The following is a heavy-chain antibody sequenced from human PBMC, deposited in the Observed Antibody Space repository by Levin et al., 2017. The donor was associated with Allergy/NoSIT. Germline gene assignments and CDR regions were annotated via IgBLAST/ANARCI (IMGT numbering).Heavy chain of an antibody. V-gene: IGHV3-33*01. Sequence: GESLKISCAASGFTFSSYGMHWVRQAPGKGLEWVAVIWYDGSNKYYADSVKGRFTISRDNSKNTLYLQMNSLRAEDTAVYYCARDQRWESPFDYWGQGTLVTVSS. CDR3: ARDQRWESPFDY. CDR2: IWYDGSNK. D-gene: IGHD1-1*01. J-gene: IGHJ4*02. CDR1: GFTFSSYG.